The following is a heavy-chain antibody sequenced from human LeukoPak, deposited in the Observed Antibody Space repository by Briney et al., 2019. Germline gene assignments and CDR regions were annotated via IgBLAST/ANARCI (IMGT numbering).Heavy chain of an antibody. D-gene: IGHD5-12*01. CDR2: ISYDGSNK. V-gene: IGHV3-30*18. J-gene: IGHJ4*02. Sequence: GGSLRLSCAASGFTFSSYGMHWVRQAPGKGLEWVAVISYDGSNKYYADSVKGRFTISRDNSKNTLYLQMNSLRAEDTAVYYCAKDCGYSGYDPLYYFDYWGQGTLVTVSS. CDR1: GFTFSSYG. CDR3: AKDCGYSGYDPLYYFDY.